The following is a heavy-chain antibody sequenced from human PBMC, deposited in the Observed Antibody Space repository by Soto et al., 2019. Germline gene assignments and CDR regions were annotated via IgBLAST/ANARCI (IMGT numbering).Heavy chain of an antibody. CDR1: GYSVSSSDYY. CDR3: APLSVSLSGPYGIHV. CDR2: MFYSGLT. D-gene: IGHD2-15*01. Sequence: SETLSLTCSVSGYSVSSSDYYWAWIRQPPGKGLEWIGSMFYSGLTYYNPSLKSRVTLSVDTSKNQFSVRLNSVTAADTAVYYCAPLSVSLSGPYGIHVWRQGTTVTVSS. J-gene: IGHJ6*02. V-gene: IGHV4-39*01.